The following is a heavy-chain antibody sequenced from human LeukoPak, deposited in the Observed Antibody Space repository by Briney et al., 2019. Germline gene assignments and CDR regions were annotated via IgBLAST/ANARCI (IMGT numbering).Heavy chain of an antibody. CDR2: INPGDSET. Sequence: GESLKISCKGSGYSFTSYWIGWVRQLPGKGLEWMGIINPGDSETRYSPSFQGQVTISAGKYISTAYLQWSSLRASDTAMYYCARLDSGGYYYAYYWGQGTLVTVSS. D-gene: IGHD3-22*01. CDR1: GYSFTSYW. CDR3: ARLDSGGYYYAYY. V-gene: IGHV5-51*01. J-gene: IGHJ4*02.